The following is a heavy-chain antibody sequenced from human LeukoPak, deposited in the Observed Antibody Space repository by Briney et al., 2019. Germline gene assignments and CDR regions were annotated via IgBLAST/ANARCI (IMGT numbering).Heavy chain of an antibody. Sequence: SETLSLTCAVYGGSFSGYYWSWICQPPGKGLEWIGEINHSGSTSYNPSLKSRVTISVDTSKNQFSLKLSSVTAADTAVYYCARGLRYHPVDYWGQGTLVTVSS. D-gene: IGHD2-2*01. CDR2: INHSGST. CDR1: GGSFSGYY. J-gene: IGHJ4*02. CDR3: ARGLRYHPVDY. V-gene: IGHV4-34*01.